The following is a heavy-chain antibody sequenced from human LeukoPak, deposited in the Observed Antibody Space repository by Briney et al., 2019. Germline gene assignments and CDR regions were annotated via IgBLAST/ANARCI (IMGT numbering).Heavy chain of an antibody. V-gene: IGHV1-69*01. D-gene: IGHD3-22*01. J-gene: IGHJ1*01. CDR2: IIPIFGTA. CDR1: GGTFSSYA. CDR3: ARASAPYYYDSSGYYHVGYFQH. Sequence: SVKASCKASGGTFSSYAISWVRQAPGQGLEWMGGIIPIFGTANYAQKFQGRVTITADESTSTAYMELSSLRSEDTAVYYCARASAPYYYDSSGYYHVGYFQHWGQGTLVTVSS.